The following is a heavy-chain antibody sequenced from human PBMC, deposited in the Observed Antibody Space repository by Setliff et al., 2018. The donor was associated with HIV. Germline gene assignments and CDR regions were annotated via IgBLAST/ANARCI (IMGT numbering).Heavy chain of an antibody. CDR1: GGSISSYY. J-gene: IGHJ6*03. CDR3: ARHGAFYYYYYMDV. Sequence: PSETLSLTCTVSGGSISSYYWSWIRQPPGKGLEWIGSLRPSGNTYYNPSLKSRVTLSVDTSKNQFSLNLSSVTAAETAVYYCARHGAFYYYYYMDVWGKGTTVTVSS. V-gene: IGHV4-39*01. CDR2: LRPSGNT.